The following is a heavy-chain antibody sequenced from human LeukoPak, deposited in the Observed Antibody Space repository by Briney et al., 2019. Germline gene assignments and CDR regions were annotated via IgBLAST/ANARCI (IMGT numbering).Heavy chain of an antibody. CDR2: ISAYNGNT. V-gene: IGHV1-18*01. Sequence: ASVKVSCKASGYIFTSYGINWVRQAPGQGLEWMGWISAYNGNTNYAQKLQGRVTMTTDTSTSTAYMELRSLRSDDTAVYYCASPFSGTGLDYWGQGTLVTVSS. CDR3: ASPFSGTGLDY. D-gene: IGHD1-26*01. J-gene: IGHJ4*02. CDR1: GYIFTSYG.